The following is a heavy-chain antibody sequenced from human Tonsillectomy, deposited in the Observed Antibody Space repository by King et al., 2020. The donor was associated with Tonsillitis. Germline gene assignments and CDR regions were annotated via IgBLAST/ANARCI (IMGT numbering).Heavy chain of an antibody. V-gene: IGHV3-64D*06. D-gene: IGHD4-11*01. CDR1: GFTFSNCA. CDR3: VKDDYSNYYYYSMDV. J-gene: IGHJ6*03. Sequence: VQLVESGGGLVQPGGSLRLSCSASGFTFSNCAMHWVRQAPGKGLEYVSAISNNGGSTYYADSAKGRFTISRDNSKNTLYLQMSSLRAEDTAVYYCVKDDYSNYYYYSMDVWGKGTTVTVSS. CDR2: ISNNGGST.